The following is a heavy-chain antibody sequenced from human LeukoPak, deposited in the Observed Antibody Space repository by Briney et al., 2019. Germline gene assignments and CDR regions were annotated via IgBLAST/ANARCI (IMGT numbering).Heavy chain of an antibody. V-gene: IGHV4-39*01. CDR2: IYYSGST. CDR1: GDSIRSGSCY. CDR3: ARNIIPAALNAFDI. J-gene: IGHJ3*02. D-gene: IGHD2-2*01. Sequence: PSETLSLTCTVSGDSIRSGSCYWGWIRQPPGKGLEWIGSIYYSGSTYYNPSLKSRVTISVDTSKNQFSLKLSSVTAADTAVYFCARNIIPAALNAFDIWGQGTLVTVSS.